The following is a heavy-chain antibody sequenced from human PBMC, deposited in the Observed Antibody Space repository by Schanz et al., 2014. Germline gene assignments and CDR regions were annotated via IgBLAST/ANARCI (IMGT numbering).Heavy chain of an antibody. CDR2: LRYDGINK. Sequence: VQLVESGGGLVQPGGSLRLSCAASGFTFSTYWMSWVRQAPGKGLEWVAFLRYDGINKYYADSVKGRFTISRDNSKNTLYLQMNSLRAEDTAVYYCAKDGGLPGSYEYAMDVWDQGTTVTVSS. J-gene: IGHJ6*02. CDR1: GFTFSTYW. V-gene: IGHV3-30*02. CDR3: AKDGGLPGSYEYAMDV. D-gene: IGHD3-16*01.